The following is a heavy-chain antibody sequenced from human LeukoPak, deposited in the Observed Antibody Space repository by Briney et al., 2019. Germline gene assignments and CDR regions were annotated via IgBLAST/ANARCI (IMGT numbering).Heavy chain of an antibody. D-gene: IGHD2-8*01. Sequence: ASVKVSCKASGYTFTTYSMNWVRQAPGQGLEWMGWIDTNTGNPTYAQDFTGRFVFSLDTSVMTTYLQINNLKTEDTAVYYCARGYANRPLNWFDPWGQGTLITVS. CDR2: IDTNTGNP. V-gene: IGHV7-4-1*02. CDR1: GYTFTTYS. CDR3: ARGYANRPLNWFDP. J-gene: IGHJ5*02.